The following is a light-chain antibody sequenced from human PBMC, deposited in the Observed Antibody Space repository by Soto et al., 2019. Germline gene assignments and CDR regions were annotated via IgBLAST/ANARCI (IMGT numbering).Light chain of an antibody. Sequence: EIVLTQSPGTLSLSPGERATLSCRASQSVSSSFLAWYQQKPGQTPRLLIYGASSRPTGIPDRFSGSGSGTDFTLTISRLEPEDFAVYYCQQYGSSQFTFGPGTKVDIK. CDR2: GAS. CDR3: QQYGSSQFT. V-gene: IGKV3-20*01. J-gene: IGKJ3*01. CDR1: QSVSSSF.